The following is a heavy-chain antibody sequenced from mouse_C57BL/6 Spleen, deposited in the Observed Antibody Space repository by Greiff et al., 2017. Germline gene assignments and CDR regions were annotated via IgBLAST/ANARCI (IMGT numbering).Heavy chain of an antibody. CDR3: AREGTEHYYAMDY. D-gene: IGHD3-3*01. CDR1: GYTFTSYW. J-gene: IGHJ4*01. CDR2: IDPSDSYT. Sequence: QVQLQQSGAELVMPGASVKLSCKASGYTFTSYWMHWVKQRPGQGLEWIGEIDPSDSYTNYNQKFKGKSTLTVDKSSSTAYMQLSSLTSEDSAVYYCAREGTEHYYAMDYWGQGTSVTVSS. V-gene: IGHV1-69*01.